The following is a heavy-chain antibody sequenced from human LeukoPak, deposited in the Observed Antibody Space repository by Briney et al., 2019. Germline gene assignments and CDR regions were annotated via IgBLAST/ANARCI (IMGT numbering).Heavy chain of an antibody. D-gene: IGHD6-19*01. CDR1: GFTFSAYW. CDR2: IKQDGSAK. CDR3: AGGTGWVSDS. V-gene: IGHV3-7*01. J-gene: IGHJ4*02. Sequence: PGGSLRLSCAASGFTFSAYWMNWVRQAPGKELEWVANIKQDGSAKYYVDSVKGRFTISRDNAKSSLYLQMNSLRAEDTAVYFCAGGTGWVSDSWGQGTLVTVSA.